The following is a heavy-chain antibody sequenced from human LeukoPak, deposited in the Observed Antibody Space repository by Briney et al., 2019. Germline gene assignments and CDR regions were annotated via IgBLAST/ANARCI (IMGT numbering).Heavy chain of an antibody. CDR2: IYSGGST. D-gene: IGHD2-2*02. Sequence: PGGSLRLSCAASGFTVSSNYMSWVRQAPGKGLEWVSVIYSGGSTYYADSVKGRFTISRDNSKNTLYLQMNSLRAEDTAVYYCAKILWPLYGYYFDYWGQGTLVTVSS. CDR1: GFTVSSNY. J-gene: IGHJ4*02. V-gene: IGHV3-53*01. CDR3: AKILWPLYGYYFDY.